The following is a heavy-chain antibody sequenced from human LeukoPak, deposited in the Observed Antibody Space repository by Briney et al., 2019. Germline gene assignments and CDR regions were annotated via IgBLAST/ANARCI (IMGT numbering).Heavy chain of an antibody. CDR3: ARAEGYYGSGSYRYYFDY. CDR2: ISAYNGNT. CDR1: GYTFTSYG. V-gene: IGHV1-18*01. D-gene: IGHD3-10*01. J-gene: IGHJ4*02. Sequence: ASVKVSCKASGYTFTSYGISWVRQAPGQGLEWMGWISAYNGNTNNAQKLQGRVTMTTDTSTSTAYMELRSLRSDDTAVYYCARAEGYYGSGSYRYYFDYWGQGTLVTVSS.